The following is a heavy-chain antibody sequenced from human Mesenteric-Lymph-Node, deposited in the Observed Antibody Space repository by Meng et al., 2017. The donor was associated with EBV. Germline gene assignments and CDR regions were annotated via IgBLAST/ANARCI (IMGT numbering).Heavy chain of an antibody. V-gene: IGHV4-30-4*01. CDR2: ISYSGNT. Sequence: GQLRGRGPGRVKPAQTLSLTCGGSGDSISGGGYYWSWIRQPPGKGLEWIGYISYSGNTYYNTSLKSRLTISLDTSKNQFSLKLKSVTAADTAVYYCARALYSGYDYFDWGQGTLVTVSS. CDR3: ARALYSGYDYFD. D-gene: IGHD5-12*01. CDR1: GDSISGGGYY. J-gene: IGHJ1*01.